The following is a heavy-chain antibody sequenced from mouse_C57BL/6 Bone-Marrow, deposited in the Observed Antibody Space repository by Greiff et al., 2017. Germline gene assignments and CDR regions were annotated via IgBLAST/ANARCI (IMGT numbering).Heavy chain of an antibody. CDR1: EYEFPSHD. CDR3: ARLSYDYEYFDV. V-gene: IGHV5-2*01. D-gene: IGHD2-4*01. J-gene: IGHJ1*03. Sequence: EVKLMESGGGLVQPGESLKLSCESNEYEFPSHDMSWVRKTPEKRLELVAAINSDGGSTYYPDTMERRFIISRDNTKKTLYLQMSSLRSEETALYYCARLSYDYEYFDVWGTGTTVTVSS. CDR2: INSDGGST.